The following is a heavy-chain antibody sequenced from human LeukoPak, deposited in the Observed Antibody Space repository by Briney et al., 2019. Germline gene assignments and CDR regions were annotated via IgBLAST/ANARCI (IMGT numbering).Heavy chain of an antibody. CDR2: ISGSGDNT. V-gene: IGHV3-23*01. J-gene: IGHJ4*02. D-gene: IGHD3-22*01. CDR1: GFTFSSYA. CDR3: AKGSCYDSSGSFYFDY. Sequence: GGSLRLSCAASGFTFSSYAMSWVRQAPGKGLEWVSGISGSGDNTYYADSVKGRFTISRDNSKNTLYVQVNSLGIEDTAAYYCAKGSCYDSSGSFYFDYWGQGTLVTVSS.